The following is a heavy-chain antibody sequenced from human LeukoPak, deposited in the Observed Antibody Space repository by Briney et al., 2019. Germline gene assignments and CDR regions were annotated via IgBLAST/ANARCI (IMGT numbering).Heavy chain of an antibody. J-gene: IGHJ4*02. CDR3: ARHRGPSLHSSGYFDY. V-gene: IGHV3-30-3*01. D-gene: IGHD3-22*01. CDR1: GFPFSGYA. CDR2: MSHDGTNK. Sequence: GGSLILSCAASGFPFSGYAVHWVRQAPGKGREWVAVMSHDGTNKYYADSVKGRFTISRDNSKNTLYLQMDSLRTEDTAVYYCARHRGPSLHSSGYFDYWGQGTLVTVSS.